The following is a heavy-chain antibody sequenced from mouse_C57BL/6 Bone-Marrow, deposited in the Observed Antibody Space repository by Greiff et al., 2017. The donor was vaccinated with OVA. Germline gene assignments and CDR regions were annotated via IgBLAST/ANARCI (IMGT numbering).Heavy chain of an antibody. J-gene: IGHJ4*01. D-gene: IGHD1-1*01. CDR2: ISNGGGST. CDR3: AMGVYSYYAMDY. V-gene: IGHV5-12*01. Sequence: EVHLVESGGGLVQPGGSLKLSCAASGFTFSDYYMYWVRQTPEKRLEWVAYISNGGGSTYYPDTVKGRFTISRDNAKNTLYLQMSRLKSEDTAMYYCAMGVYSYYAMDYWGQGTSVTVSS. CDR1: GFTFSDYY.